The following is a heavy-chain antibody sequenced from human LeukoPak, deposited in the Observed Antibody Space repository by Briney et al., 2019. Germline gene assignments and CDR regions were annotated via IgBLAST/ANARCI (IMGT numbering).Heavy chain of an antibody. CDR2: ISWNSGSI. Sequence: GGSLRLSCAASGFTFDDYAMHWVRQAPGKGLEWVSGISWNSGSIGYADSVKGRFTISRDNAKNSLYLQMNSLRAEDTALYYCAKSGSGDLDIVATTRGHFDYWGQGTLVTVPS. V-gene: IGHV3-9*01. CDR1: GFTFDDYA. CDR3: AKSGSGDLDIVATTRGHFDY. D-gene: IGHD5-12*01. J-gene: IGHJ4*02.